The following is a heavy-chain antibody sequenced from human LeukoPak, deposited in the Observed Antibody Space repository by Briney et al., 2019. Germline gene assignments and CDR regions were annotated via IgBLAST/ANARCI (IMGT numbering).Heavy chain of an antibody. CDR2: IYYSGST. J-gene: IGHJ5*02. Sequence: SETLSLTCTVSGGSMSSYYGSWLRQPPGKGLEWIGYIYYSGSTNYNPSLKSRVTISVDTSKNQFSLKLSSVTAADTAVYYCARSRHLLWFGEFQAPWGQGTLVTVSS. CDR1: GGSMSSYY. V-gene: IGHV4-59*08. D-gene: IGHD3-10*01. CDR3: ARSRHLLWFGEFQAP.